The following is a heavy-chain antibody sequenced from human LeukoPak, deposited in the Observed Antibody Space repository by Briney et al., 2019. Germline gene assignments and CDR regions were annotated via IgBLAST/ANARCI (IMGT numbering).Heavy chain of an antibody. CDR3: ATEYGSSWTYWYFDL. CDR1: GGSITSDKNY. D-gene: IGHD6-13*01. CDR2: VYATGCT. V-gene: IGHV4-61*02. J-gene: IGHJ2*01. Sequence: SQTLSLTCTVSGGSITSDKNYWSWIRQPAGKGLEWIGRVYATGCTKYNPSLEGRVTISVDTSTNQFSLNLGAVTAADTAVYYCATEYGSSWTYWYFDLWGRGTLVTVSS.